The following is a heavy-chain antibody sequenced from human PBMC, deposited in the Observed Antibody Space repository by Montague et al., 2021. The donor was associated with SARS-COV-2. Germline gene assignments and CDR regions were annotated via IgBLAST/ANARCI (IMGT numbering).Heavy chain of an antibody. J-gene: IGHJ2*01. Sequence: PALVKPTQTLTLTCTFSGFSVSTSCLCVSWIRQPPGKALEWLALIDWDDDTYYSTSLKTRLAISKDTSKNQVVLTMTDMDPVDTGTYYCARIPEYSSGGGPDWYFDLWGRGTLVTVSS. CDR1: GFSVSTSCLC. CDR3: ARIPEYSSGGGPDWYFDL. V-gene: IGHV2-70*01. D-gene: IGHD6-19*01. CDR2: IDWDDDT.